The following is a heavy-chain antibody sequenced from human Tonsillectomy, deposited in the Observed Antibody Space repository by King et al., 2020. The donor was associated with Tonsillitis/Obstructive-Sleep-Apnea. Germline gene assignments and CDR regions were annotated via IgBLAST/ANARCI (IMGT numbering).Heavy chain of an antibody. J-gene: IGHJ4*02. D-gene: IGHD4-17*01. CDR2: INPSGGYT. CDR3: ARDRATVTTFY. CDR1: GYTFTSYY. V-gene: IGHV1-46*01. Sequence: QLVQSGAEVKKPGASVKVSCKASGYTFTSYYMHWVRQAPGQGLVWMGIINPSGGYTSYAQKFPGRVTMTRDTSTSTGYMELSSLRSEDTSVYYCARDRATVTTFYWGQGTLVTVSS.